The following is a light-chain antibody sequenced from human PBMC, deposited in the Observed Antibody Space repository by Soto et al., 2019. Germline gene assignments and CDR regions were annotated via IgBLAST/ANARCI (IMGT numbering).Light chain of an antibody. CDR1: NIGSKS. V-gene: IGLV3-21*04. Sequence: SYQLTQPPSVSGAPGKTARITCEGNNIGSKSVHWYQQKPGQAPVLVIYYDSDRPSGIPERFSGSNSGNTATLTISRVEAGDEADYYCQVWDSSSDHVVFGGGTKLTVL. J-gene: IGLJ2*01. CDR2: YDS. CDR3: QVWDSSSDHVV.